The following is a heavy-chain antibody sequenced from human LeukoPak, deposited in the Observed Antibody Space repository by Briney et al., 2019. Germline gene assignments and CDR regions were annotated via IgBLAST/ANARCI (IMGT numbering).Heavy chain of an antibody. D-gene: IGHD3-10*01. V-gene: IGHV3-74*01. CDR2: ITSDGSGT. CDR3: AKDQGARYYGSGSSWFDP. J-gene: IGHJ5*02. Sequence: GGSLRLSCAASGFPFSNYWMHWVRQAPGKGLVWLSHITSDGSGTSYADSVKGRFTISRDNAKYTLYLQMNSLRAEDPAVYYCAKDQGARYYGSGSSWFDPWGQGTLVTVSS. CDR1: GFPFSNYW.